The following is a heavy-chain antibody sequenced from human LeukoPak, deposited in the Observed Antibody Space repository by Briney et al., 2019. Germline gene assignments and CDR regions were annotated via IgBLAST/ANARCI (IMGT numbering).Heavy chain of an antibody. D-gene: IGHD5-24*01. CDR1: GGSISSSYY. CDR2: IYYSGST. Sequence: PSGTLSLTCAVSGGSISSSYYWSWIRQPPGKGLEWIGYIYYSGSTNYNPSLKSRVTISVDTSKNQFSLKLSSVTAADTAVYYCARRCVDGYPSIGVEYYCYYMDVWGKGTTVTISS. V-gene: IGHV4-61*01. J-gene: IGHJ6*03. CDR3: ARRCVDGYPSIGVEYYCYYMDV.